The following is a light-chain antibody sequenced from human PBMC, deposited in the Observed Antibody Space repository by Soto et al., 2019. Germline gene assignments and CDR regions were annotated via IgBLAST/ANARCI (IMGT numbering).Light chain of an antibody. CDR1: QSVSSY. CDR3: HHCSRCPLT. CDR2: DAS. V-gene: IGKV3-11*01. J-gene: IGKJ4*01. Sequence: DIVLSQSPATLSLSPGDRVTVSCRASQSVSSYFAWYQQKPGQAPRLLISDASNRASGIPARFRGSGSGTDFTLTISSLEPDDFAFYYCHHCSRCPLTCGGGTKVEIK.